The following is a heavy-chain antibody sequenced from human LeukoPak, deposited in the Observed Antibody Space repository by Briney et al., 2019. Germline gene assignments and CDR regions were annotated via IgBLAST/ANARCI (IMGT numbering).Heavy chain of an antibody. CDR3: AREAGATTTYYFDY. CDR2: INHSRST. J-gene: IGHJ4*02. CDR1: GGSFSGYY. Sequence: SETLSLTCAVYGGSFSGYYWSCIRQPPGKGLECIGKINHSRSTNYNPSLKSRVTISVDTSKNQFSLKLSSVTAADTAVYYCAREAGATTTYYFDYWGQGTLVTVSS. V-gene: IGHV4-34*01. D-gene: IGHD1-26*01.